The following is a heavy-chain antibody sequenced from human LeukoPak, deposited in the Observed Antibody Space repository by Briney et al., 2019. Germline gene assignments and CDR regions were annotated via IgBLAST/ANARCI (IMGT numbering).Heavy chain of an antibody. CDR3: AKDLWTYSGSHYSSAFDI. D-gene: IGHD1-26*01. Sequence: GRSLRLSRVGSGFTFNMYAMHWVRQAPDKGLEWVAVISYDGSNKYYADFVKGRFTISRDNSKNTLYLQMDSLRADDTAVYYCAKDLWTYSGSHYSSAFDIWGQGTMVTVSS. V-gene: IGHV3-30-3*02. CDR2: ISYDGSNK. J-gene: IGHJ3*02. CDR1: GFTFNMYA.